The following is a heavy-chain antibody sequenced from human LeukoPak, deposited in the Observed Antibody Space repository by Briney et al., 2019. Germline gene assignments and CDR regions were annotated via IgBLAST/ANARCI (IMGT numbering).Heavy chain of an antibody. CDR2: INPNSGGT. V-gene: IGHV1-2*02. CDR3: ARDRTGGYCSGDY. Sequence: ASVKVSCKASGYTFTGYCMHWVRQAPGQGLEWMGWINPNSGGTNYAQKFQGRVTMTRDTSISTAYMELSRLRSDDTAVYYCARDRTGGYCSGDYWGQGTLVTVSS. CDR1: GYTFTGYC. D-gene: IGHD2-15*01. J-gene: IGHJ4*02.